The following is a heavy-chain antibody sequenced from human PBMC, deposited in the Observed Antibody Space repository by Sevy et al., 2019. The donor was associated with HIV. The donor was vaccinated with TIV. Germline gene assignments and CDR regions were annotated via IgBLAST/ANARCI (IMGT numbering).Heavy chain of an antibody. D-gene: IGHD6-19*01. CDR1: GGTFSSYG. Sequence: GASVKVSCKASGGTFSSYGISWVRQAPGQGLEWMGGIIPILGTVNYAQKFQGRVTITADESTKTAYMELSSLRSEDTAVYSCARGGGNGCYYFDYWGPETLVTVSS. CDR2: IIPILGTV. CDR3: ARGGGNGCYYFDY. J-gene: IGHJ4*02. V-gene: IGHV1-69*13.